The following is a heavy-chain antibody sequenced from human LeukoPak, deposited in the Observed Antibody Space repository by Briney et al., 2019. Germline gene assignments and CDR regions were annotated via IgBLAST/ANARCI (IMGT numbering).Heavy chain of an antibody. Sequence: GGSLRLSCAASGLTSRGYWMSWVRQAPGKGREWVANIKQDGSEAYYVDSVKGRFTISRDIAKNSVYLEMNGLRAEDTAVYYCARYLDIAPLTEHDAFDVWGQGTMVTVSS. CDR1: GLTSRGYW. D-gene: IGHD2-15*01. CDR3: ARYLDIAPLTEHDAFDV. J-gene: IGHJ3*01. V-gene: IGHV3-7*01. CDR2: IKQDGSEA.